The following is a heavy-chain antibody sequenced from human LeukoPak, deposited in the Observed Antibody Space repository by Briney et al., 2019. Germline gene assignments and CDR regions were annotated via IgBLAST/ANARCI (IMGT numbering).Heavy chain of an antibody. CDR1: GLTISNNW. CDR3: AKGLEKESRLGY. J-gene: IGHJ4*02. V-gene: IGHV3-23*01. Sequence: QPGGSLRLSCADSGLTISNNWMSWVRQAPGKGLEWVSAFSGGDGPTYYADSVQGRFTISRDNSKNTLFLQMNNLRAEDTAIYYCAKGLEKESRLGYWGQGTLVTVSS. D-gene: IGHD1-1*01. CDR2: FSGGDGPT.